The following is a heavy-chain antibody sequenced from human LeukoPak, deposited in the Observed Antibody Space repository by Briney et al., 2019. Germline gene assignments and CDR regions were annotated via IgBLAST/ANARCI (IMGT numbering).Heavy chain of an antibody. D-gene: IGHD1-1*01. Sequence: GASVKVSCKASGYTFTGYYMHWVRQAPGQGLEWMGWINPNSGGTNYAQKFQGRVTMTRDTSISTAYMELSRLRSDDTAVYYCARIRPVTTGLKGYYFDYWGQGTLVTVSS. CDR1: GYTFTGYY. J-gene: IGHJ4*02. CDR3: ARIRPVTTGLKGYYFDY. CDR2: INPNSGGT. V-gene: IGHV1-2*02.